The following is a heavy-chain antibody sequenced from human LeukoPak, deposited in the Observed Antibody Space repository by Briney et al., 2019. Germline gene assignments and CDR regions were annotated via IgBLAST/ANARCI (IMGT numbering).Heavy chain of an antibody. V-gene: IGHV4-31*03. CDR1: GGSISSGAYC. Sequence: PSETLSLTCTVSGGSISSGAYCWSWIRQHPGKGLDWIGNIYYSGSTYYNSSLKSRVTISVDTSKNQFSLKLSSVTAADTAVYYCARGMRVRRRGGSLANHDAFDIWGQGTMVTVSS. D-gene: IGHD1-26*01. J-gene: IGHJ3*02. CDR3: ARGMRVRRRGGSLANHDAFDI. CDR2: IYYSGST.